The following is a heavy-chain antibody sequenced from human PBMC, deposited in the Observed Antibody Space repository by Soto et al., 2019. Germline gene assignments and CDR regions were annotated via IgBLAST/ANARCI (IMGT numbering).Heavy chain of an antibody. CDR3: AREGGDYQFDF. J-gene: IGHJ4*02. CDR2: VHPFDSDT. CDR1: GYRFTSYW. Sequence: GESLKISCKASGYRFTSYWIGWVRQMPGKGLEWMGVVHPFDSDTRYGPTFEGQATISADKSISTAYLQWSSLKASDTAMYYCAREGGDYQFDFWAQGTLVTVSS. D-gene: IGHD3-16*01. V-gene: IGHV5-51*01.